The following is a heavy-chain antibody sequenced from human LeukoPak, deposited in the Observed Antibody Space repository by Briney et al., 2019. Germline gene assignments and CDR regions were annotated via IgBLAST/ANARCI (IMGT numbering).Heavy chain of an antibody. D-gene: IGHD3-10*01. CDR3: ARVNRGDIYGSGSYYRPIGYFQH. CDR1: GFSFSSYA. J-gene: IGHJ1*01. V-gene: IGHV3-30*04. CDR2: ISYDGSNK. Sequence: GGSLRLSCAASGFSFSSYAMHWVRQAPGKGLEWVAVISYDGSNKYYADSVKGRFTISRDNSKNTLYLQMSSLRAEDTAVYYCARVNRGDIYGSGSYYRPIGYFQHWGQGTLVTVSS.